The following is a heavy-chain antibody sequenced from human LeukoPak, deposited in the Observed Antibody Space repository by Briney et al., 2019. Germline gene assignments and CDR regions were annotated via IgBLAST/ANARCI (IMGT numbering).Heavy chain of an antibody. V-gene: IGHV4-39*01. J-gene: IGHJ3*02. D-gene: IGHD3-22*01. CDR1: VRSISSSSYY. CDR3: ARLSIGVTMIVVAQDNAFDI. Sequence: PSETLPLTCTVSVRSISSSSYYSGWIRQPRGKGLEWIWSIYYSGSTYYNPSRKSRVTISVDTSKNQFSLKLSSVTAADTAVYCCARLSIGVTMIVVAQDNAFDIWGQGTMVTVSS. CDR2: IYYSGST.